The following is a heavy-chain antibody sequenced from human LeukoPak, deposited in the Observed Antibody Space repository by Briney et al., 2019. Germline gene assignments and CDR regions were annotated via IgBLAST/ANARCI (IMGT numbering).Heavy chain of an antibody. V-gene: IGHV4-59*01. CDR3: ARVPYSYGYPADYYYMDV. D-gene: IGHD5-18*01. J-gene: IGHJ6*03. Sequence: SETLSLTCTVSGGSISSYYWSWIRQPPGKGLEWIGYIYYSGSTSYNPSLKSRVTISVDTSKNQFSLRLGSVTAADTAVYYCARVPYSYGYPADYYYMDVWGKGTTVTVSS. CDR2: IYYSGST. CDR1: GGSISSYY.